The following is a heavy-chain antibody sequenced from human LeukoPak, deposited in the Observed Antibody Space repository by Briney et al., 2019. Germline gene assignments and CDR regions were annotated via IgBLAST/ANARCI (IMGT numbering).Heavy chain of an antibody. V-gene: IGHV4-59*01. Sequence: SETLSLTCTVSGGSISSYYLSWIRQPPGKGLEWIGYIYYSGSTNYNPSLKSRVTISVDTSKNQFSLKLSSVTAADTAVYYCAGLQEDAFDIWGQGTMVTVSS. CDR3: AGLQEDAFDI. CDR2: IYYSGST. J-gene: IGHJ3*02. CDR1: GGSISSYY.